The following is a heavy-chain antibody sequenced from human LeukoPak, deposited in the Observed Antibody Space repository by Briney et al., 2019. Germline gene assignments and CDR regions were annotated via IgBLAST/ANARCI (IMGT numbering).Heavy chain of an antibody. CDR2: IKQDGSEK. V-gene: IGHV3-7*03. J-gene: IGHJ6*02. D-gene: IGHD2-21*01. CDR1: GFTFSSYW. CDR3: AKDIRAIRVYGMDV. Sequence: PGGSLRLSCAASGFTFSSYWMSWVRQAPGKGLEWVANIKQDGSEKYYVDSVKGRFTISRDNAKNSLYLQMNSLRAEDTALYYCAKDIRAIRVYGMDVWGQGTTVTVSS.